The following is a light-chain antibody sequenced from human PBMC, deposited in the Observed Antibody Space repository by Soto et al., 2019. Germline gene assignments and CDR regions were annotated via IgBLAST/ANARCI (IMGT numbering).Light chain of an antibody. Sequence: EIVLTQSPGTLSLSPGERATLSCRASQSVSSSYLAWYQQKPGQAPRLLIYGASSRATGIPDRFSGSGSGPDFTLTISRLEPEDFAVYSCHQYVSSPLTFGGGTKVEIK. CDR3: HQYVSSPLT. CDR2: GAS. CDR1: QSVSSSY. J-gene: IGKJ4*01. V-gene: IGKV3-20*01.